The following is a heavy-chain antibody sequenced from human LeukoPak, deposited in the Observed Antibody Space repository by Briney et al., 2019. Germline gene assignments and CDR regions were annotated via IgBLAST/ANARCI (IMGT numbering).Heavy chain of an antibody. V-gene: IGHV1-2*06. CDR2: INPNSGGT. D-gene: IGHD2-2*02. CDR1: GYTFTGYY. J-gene: IGHJ4*02. CDR3: SVVGYCSSTSCYMG. Sequence: ASVKVSCKASGYTFTGYYMHWVRQAPGQGLEWMGRINPNSGGTNYAQKFQGRVTMTRDTSISTAYMELSRLRSDDTAVYCCSVVGYCSSTSCYMGWGQGTLVTVSS.